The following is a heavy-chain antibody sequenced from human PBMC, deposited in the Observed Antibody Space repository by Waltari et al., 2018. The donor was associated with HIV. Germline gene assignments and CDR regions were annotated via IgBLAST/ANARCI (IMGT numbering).Heavy chain of an antibody. Sequence: EVQLVESGGGVVRPGGSLGLSWAASGFTFDDFGMSWVRQAPGKGLEWVSAISWNGGGTGYADSVKGRFTISRDNAKNSLYLQMNSLRVEDTALYHCARKAVRGGYYGMDVWGQGTTVTVSS. CDR1: GFTFDDFG. CDR2: ISWNGGGT. D-gene: IGHD3-10*01. CDR3: ARKAVRGGYYGMDV. V-gene: IGHV3-20*01. J-gene: IGHJ6*02.